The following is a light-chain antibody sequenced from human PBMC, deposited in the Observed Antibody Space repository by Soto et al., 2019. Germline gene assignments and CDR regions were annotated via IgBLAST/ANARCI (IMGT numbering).Light chain of an antibody. Sequence: DIQMTQSPSSVSASVGDRVTITCRASQDIDSWLVWYQQTPGKAPTLLIYAASSLQSGVPSRFSGSGSGTDFTFTISSLQPEDFATYYGQQGSSFPWTFGQGTKVEIK. CDR1: QDIDSW. J-gene: IGKJ1*01. CDR3: QQGSSFPWT. V-gene: IGKV1-12*01. CDR2: AAS.